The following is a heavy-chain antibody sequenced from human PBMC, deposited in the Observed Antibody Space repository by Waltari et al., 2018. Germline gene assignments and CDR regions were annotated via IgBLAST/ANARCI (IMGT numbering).Heavy chain of an antibody. CDR2: IPPDLNTL. Sequence: QVQLEQSGPEVKKPGSSVKVSCKTSGGTFGTYGISWVRQAPGQGLEWMGRIPPDLNTLLYGQNFKGRVTITADKSSNTAYMELTSLTSKDTAIYDCTRDQDFNVGLWLDPWGRGTLVTVSS. CDR1: GGTFGTYG. D-gene: IGHD2-15*01. CDR3: TRDQDFNVGLWLDP. J-gene: IGHJ5*02. V-gene: IGHV1-69*14.